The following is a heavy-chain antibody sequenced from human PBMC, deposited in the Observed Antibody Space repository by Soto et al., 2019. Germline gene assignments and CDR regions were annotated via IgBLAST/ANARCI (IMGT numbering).Heavy chain of an antibody. J-gene: IGHJ4*02. D-gene: IGHD3-22*01. CDR1: GYTFTGYY. Sequence: VASVKVSCKASGYTFTGYYMHWVRQAPGQGLEWMGWINPNSGGTNYAQKFQGRVTMTRDTSISTAYMELSRLRSDDTAVYYCARPAADYDSSGYYCYWGQGTLVTVSS. CDR2: INPNSGGT. CDR3: ARPAADYDSSGYYCY. V-gene: IGHV1-2*02.